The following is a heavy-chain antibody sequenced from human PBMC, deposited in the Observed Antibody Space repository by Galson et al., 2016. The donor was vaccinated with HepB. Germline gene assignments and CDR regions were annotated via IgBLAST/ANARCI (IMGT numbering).Heavy chain of an antibody. Sequence: SVKVSCKASGYTFSTYYMHWVRQAPGQGLEWMGIVHPSGIGTTYAQNFQGRVTMTSDTSTSTFHMELSSLRSEDPAVYYCERVKMAGPTKWFDPWGQGTLVTVSS. D-gene: IGHD2-8*01. V-gene: IGHV1-46*01. J-gene: IGHJ5*02. CDR1: GYTFSTYY. CDR3: ERVKMAGPTKWFDP. CDR2: VHPSGIGT.